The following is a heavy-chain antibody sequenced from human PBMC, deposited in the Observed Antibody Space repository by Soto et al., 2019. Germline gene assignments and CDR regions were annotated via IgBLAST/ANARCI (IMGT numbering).Heavy chain of an antibody. Sequence: EVKLVESGGGLVQPGGSLRLSCAASGFTFSNYWMYWVRQAPGQGLVWVSRINSDGSVSRYADSVKGRLTISRDNVKNTLYLQMNSLRVEDTAVYYCARGDCVGGSCYSLAGSFYYYMDVLGKGTTVTVFS. D-gene: IGHD2-15*01. CDR2: INSDGSVS. CDR1: GFTFSNYW. CDR3: ARGDCVGGSCYSLAGSFYYYMDV. V-gene: IGHV3-74*01. J-gene: IGHJ6*03.